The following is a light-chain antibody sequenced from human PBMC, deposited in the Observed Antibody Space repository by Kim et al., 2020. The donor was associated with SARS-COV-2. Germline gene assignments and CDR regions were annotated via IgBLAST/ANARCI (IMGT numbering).Light chain of an antibody. CDR2: EGV. Sequence: SVTTEQTARSTCAGEILAKRYARWLQQKPGQAPMVVIYEGVERPSGIPKRFSGSSSGTTVTLTISGAQVEDEADYYCYSAADNNLVFGGGTQLTVL. V-gene: IGLV3-27*01. CDR3: YSAADNNLV. J-gene: IGLJ2*01. CDR1: ILAKRY.